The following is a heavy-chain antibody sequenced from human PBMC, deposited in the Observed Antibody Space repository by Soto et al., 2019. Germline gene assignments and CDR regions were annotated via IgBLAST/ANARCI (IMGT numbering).Heavy chain of an antibody. CDR3: AKDYSTVTTDPLSVVLFDY. CDR1: GFTFSSYA. D-gene: IGHD4-17*01. CDR2: ITSDGRT. V-gene: IGHV3-23*01. J-gene: IGHJ4*02. Sequence: GGSLRLDCAASGFTFSSYAMSRVRHAPGKGLEWVSIITSDGRTYYADSVKGRFTISRDNSKNTVYLQMNSLRAEDTAVYYCAKDYSTVTTDPLSVVLFDYWGQGALVTVSS.